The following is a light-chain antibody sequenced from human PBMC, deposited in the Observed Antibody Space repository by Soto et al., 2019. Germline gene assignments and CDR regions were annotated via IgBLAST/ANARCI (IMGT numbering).Light chain of an antibody. J-gene: IGKJ1*01. CDR3: QQYGATPGT. Sequence: EIVLTQSPDTLSLSPGERVTLSCRASQSVTNSYLAWYQQKPGQGPRLLIHGASSRATGTPDRFSGSGSGTDFPLTISRLEPEDFPGYYCQQYGATPGTFGQGTKLDIK. CDR2: GAS. V-gene: IGKV3-20*01. CDR1: QSVTNSY.